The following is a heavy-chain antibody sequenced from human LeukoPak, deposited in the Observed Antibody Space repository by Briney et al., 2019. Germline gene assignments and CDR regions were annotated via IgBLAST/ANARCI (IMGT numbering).Heavy chain of an antibody. CDR3: ARDGGSSGWYSEWFDP. Sequence: GGSLRLSCAASGFTFSSYSMNWVRQAPGKGLEWVSYISSSSSTIYYADSVKGRFTISRDNAENSLYLQMNSLRAEDTAVYYCARDGGSSGWYSEWFDPWGQGTLVTVSS. CDR2: ISSSSSTI. J-gene: IGHJ5*02. D-gene: IGHD6-19*01. CDR1: GFTFSSYS. V-gene: IGHV3-48*01.